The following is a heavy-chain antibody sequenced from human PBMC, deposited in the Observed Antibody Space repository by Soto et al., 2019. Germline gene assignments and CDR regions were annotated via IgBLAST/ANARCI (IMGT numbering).Heavy chain of an antibody. CDR3: AGFHSTSPGWFDP. D-gene: IGHD2-2*01. V-gene: IGHV4-31*03. Sequence: SETLSLTCSVSGGSINSGGYFWSWIRQHPGKGLECIGYIYHSGITYYNPSLKSRVTISVDTSKNEFSLQLRSVTAADTAVYLCAGFHSTSPGWFDPWGQGTLVTVSS. CDR2: IYHSGIT. J-gene: IGHJ5*02. CDR1: GGSINSGGYF.